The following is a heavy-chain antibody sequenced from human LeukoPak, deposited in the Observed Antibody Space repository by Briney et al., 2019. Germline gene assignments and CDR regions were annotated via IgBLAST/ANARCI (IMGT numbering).Heavy chain of an antibody. CDR1: GYTLTELS. CDR3: ATDLNYYDSSGYQIDY. CDR2: FDPEDGET. Sequence: GASVKVSCKVSGYTLTELSMHWVRQAPGKGLEWMGGFDPEDGETIYARKFQGRVTMTEDTSTDTAYMELSSLRSEDTAVYYCATDLNYYDSSGYQIDYWGQGTLVTVSS. V-gene: IGHV1-24*01. J-gene: IGHJ4*02. D-gene: IGHD3-22*01.